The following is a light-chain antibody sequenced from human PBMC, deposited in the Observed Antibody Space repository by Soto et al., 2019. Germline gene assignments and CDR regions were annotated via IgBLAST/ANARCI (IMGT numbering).Light chain of an antibody. Sequence: IQMTQSPSTLSASVGDRVTITCRASQTISHWLAWYQQRPGKAPRLLIHKASTLESGVPSRFSGSGSGTEFTLIISSLQPEDFATYYCQQYNDFWTFGQGTKVEVK. CDR2: KAS. J-gene: IGKJ1*01. V-gene: IGKV1-5*03. CDR3: QQYNDFWT. CDR1: QTISHW.